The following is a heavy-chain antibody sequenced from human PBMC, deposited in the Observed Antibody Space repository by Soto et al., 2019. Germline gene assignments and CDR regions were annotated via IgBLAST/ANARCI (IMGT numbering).Heavy chain of an antibody. V-gene: IGHV3-53*01. J-gene: IGHJ5*02. Sequence: GSLRLSYAASVFTVSSNFMSWVRQAPGKGLEWVSIIYGGGSTYYADSVKGRFTISRDNSKNTLYLQMNSLRAEDTAVYYCARVNPPYPWGQGTLVTVSS. CDR3: ARVNPPYP. CDR1: VFTVSSNF. CDR2: IYGGGST.